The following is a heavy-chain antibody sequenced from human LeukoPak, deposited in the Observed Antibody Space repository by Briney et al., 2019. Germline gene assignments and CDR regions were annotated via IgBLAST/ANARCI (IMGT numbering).Heavy chain of an antibody. V-gene: IGHV3-21*01. CDR2: ISSSSSYI. D-gene: IGHD5-18*01. CDR1: GFTFSSYS. Sequence: GGSLRLSCAASGFTFSSYSMNWVRQAPGKGLEWVSSISSSSSYIYYADSVKGRFTISRDNATNSLYLQMNILRAKDPAVNYWARDLQIQLWAYFDFWGQGTVVSVSS. J-gene: IGHJ4*02. CDR3: ARDLQIQLWAYFDF.